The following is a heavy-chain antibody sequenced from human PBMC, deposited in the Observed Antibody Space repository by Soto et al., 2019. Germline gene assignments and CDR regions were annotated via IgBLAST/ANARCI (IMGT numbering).Heavy chain of an antibody. CDR2: ISGSGGST. CDR3: AKERVGGGWYSNYFDY. CDR1: GFTFSSYA. D-gene: IGHD6-19*01. J-gene: IGHJ4*02. Sequence: QPGGSLRLSCAASGFTFSSYAMSWVRQAPGKGLEWVSAISGSGGSTYYADSVKGRFTISRDNSKNTLYVQMNSLRAEDTAVYYCAKERVGGGWYSNYFDYWGQGTLVTVSS. V-gene: IGHV3-23*01.